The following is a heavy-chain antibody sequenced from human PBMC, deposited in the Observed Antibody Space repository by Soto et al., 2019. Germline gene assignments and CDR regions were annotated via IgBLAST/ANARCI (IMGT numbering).Heavy chain of an antibody. J-gene: IGHJ6*02. D-gene: IGHD3-3*01. CDR3: ARAQYDFWSGYYGMDV. Sequence: PGGSLRLSCAASGFTFSSHAMSWVRQAPGKGLEWVAVISYDGSNKYYADSVKGRFTISRDNSKNTLYLQMNSLRAEDTAVYYCARAQYDFWSGYYGMDVWGQGTTVTVSS. CDR2: ISYDGSNK. V-gene: IGHV3-30-3*01. CDR1: GFTFSSHA.